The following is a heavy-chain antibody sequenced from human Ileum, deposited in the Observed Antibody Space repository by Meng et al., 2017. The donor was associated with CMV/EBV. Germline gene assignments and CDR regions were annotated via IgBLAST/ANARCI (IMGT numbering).Heavy chain of an antibody. CDR3: ARESVSGRGATIFGVVTVGNWFDP. Sequence: WVRQAPGQGLEWMGGIIPIFGTANYAQKFQGRVTITTDESTSTAYMELSSLRSEDTAVYYCARESVSGRGATIFGVVTVGNWFDPWGQGTLVTVSS. J-gene: IGHJ5*02. CDR2: IIPIFGTA. D-gene: IGHD3-3*01. V-gene: IGHV1-69*05.